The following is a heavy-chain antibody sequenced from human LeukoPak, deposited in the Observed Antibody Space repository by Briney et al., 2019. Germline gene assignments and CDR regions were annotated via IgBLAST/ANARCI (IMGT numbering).Heavy chain of an antibody. CDR3: ARLEARVVFSEYWYFDL. CDR1: GFTVSSNY. V-gene: IGHV3-53*01. Sequence: HTGGSLRLSCAASGFTVSSNYMSWVRQAPGKGLEWVSVIYSGGSTYYADSVKGRFTISRDNSKDTVYLQMNSLRAEDTAVYYCARLEARVVFSEYWYFDLWGRGTLVTVSS. J-gene: IGHJ2*01. D-gene: IGHD1-26*01. CDR2: IYSGGST.